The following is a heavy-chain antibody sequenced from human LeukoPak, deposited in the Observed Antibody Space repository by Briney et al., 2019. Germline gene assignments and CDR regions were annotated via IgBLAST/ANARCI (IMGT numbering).Heavy chain of an antibody. J-gene: IGHJ4*02. V-gene: IGHV4-34*01. CDR3: ARVLTTVTLFDY. CDR2: INHSGSS. D-gene: IGHD4-17*01. CDR1: GGSFSGYY. Sequence: SETLSLTCAVYGGSFSGYYWSSIRQPPGKGLEWVGEINHSGSSNYNPALKSRVTISVDTSKNHFSLKLSSVTAADTAVYYCARVLTTVTLFDYWGQGTLVTVSS.